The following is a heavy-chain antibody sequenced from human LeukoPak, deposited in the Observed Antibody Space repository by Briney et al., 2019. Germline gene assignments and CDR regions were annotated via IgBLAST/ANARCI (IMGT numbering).Heavy chain of an antibody. V-gene: IGHV1-58*02. Sequence: GASVKVSCKASGFTFTSYAMHWVRQARGQRLEWIGWIVVGSGNTNYAQKFQERVTITKDMSTSTAYMELSSLRSEDTAVYYCAALWDTRGGYFDYWGQGTLVTVSS. CDR3: AALWDTRGGYFDY. J-gene: IGHJ4*02. CDR2: IVVGSGNT. D-gene: IGHD3-10*01. CDR1: GFTFTSYA.